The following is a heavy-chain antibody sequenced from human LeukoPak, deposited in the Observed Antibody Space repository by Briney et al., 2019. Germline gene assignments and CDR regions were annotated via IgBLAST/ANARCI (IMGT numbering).Heavy chain of an antibody. CDR2: IYYSGST. Sequence: SETLSLTCTDSGGSISSYYWSWIRQPPGKGLEWIGYIYYSGSTNYNPSLKSRVTISVDTSKNQFPLKLSSVTAADTAVYYCARESAVDDWFDPWGQGTLVTVSS. J-gene: IGHJ5*02. CDR1: GGSISSYY. V-gene: IGHV4-59*01. D-gene: IGHD2-15*01. CDR3: ARESAVDDWFDP.